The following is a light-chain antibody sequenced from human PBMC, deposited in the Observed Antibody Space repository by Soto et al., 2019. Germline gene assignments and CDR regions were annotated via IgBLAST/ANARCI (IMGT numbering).Light chain of an antibody. CDR1: QSLVYSDGNSY. V-gene: IGKV2-30*01. J-gene: IGKJ4*01. CDR3: MQATHWPLT. CDR2: KGS. Sequence: DVVMTQSPLSLPVSLGQPASISCRSSQSLVYSDGNSYLNWFHQRPGQSPRRLIYKGSNREAGVPDRFGGSRSGTGFTLKISRLEAEDVGVYYCMQATHWPLTFGGGTKVEIK.